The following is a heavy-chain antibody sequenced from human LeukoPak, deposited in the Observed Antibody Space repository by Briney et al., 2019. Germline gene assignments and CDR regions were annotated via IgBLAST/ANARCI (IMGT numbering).Heavy chain of an antibody. J-gene: IGHJ4*02. Sequence: ASVKVSCKASGYTFISYGITWVRQAPGQGLEWLGWISAYNGNIDYAQKLQGRVTLTTDTSTSTAYMEVRSLRSDDAAVYYCASMSGYYPSYYFDYWGQGTLVTVSS. CDR3: ASMSGYYPSYYFDY. V-gene: IGHV1-18*01. CDR1: GYTFISYG. D-gene: IGHD3-3*01. CDR2: ISAYNGNI.